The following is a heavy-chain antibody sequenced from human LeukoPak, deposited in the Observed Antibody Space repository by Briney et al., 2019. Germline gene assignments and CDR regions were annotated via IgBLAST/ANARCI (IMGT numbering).Heavy chain of an antibody. CDR2: ISSSSSYI. CDR3: AKTRKDASMVHFDI. Sequence: NSGGSLKLSCAASGFTFSSYSMNWVRQAPGKGLEWVSSISSSSSYIYYADSVKGRFTISRDNAKNSLYLQMNSLRAEDTAVYYCAKTRKDASMVHFDIWGQGTMVTVSS. J-gene: IGHJ3*02. CDR1: GFTFSSYS. V-gene: IGHV3-21*01. D-gene: IGHD3-10*01.